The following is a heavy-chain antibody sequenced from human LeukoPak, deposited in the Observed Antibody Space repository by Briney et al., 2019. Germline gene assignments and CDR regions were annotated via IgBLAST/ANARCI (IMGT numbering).Heavy chain of an antibody. CDR3: AKDGDGIAAAGTYYYYYYMDV. CDR2: ISWDGGST. J-gene: IGHJ6*03. Sequence: GGLRLSCAASGFTFDDYAMHWVRQAPGKGLEWVSLISWDGGSTYYADSVKGRFTISRDNSKNSLYLQMNSLRAEDTALYYCAKDGDGIAAAGTYYYYYYMDVWGKGTTVTVSS. CDR1: GFTFDDYA. D-gene: IGHD6-13*01. V-gene: IGHV3-43D*03.